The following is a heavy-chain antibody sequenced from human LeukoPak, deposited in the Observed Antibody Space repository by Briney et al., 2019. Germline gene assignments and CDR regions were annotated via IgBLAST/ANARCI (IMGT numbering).Heavy chain of an antibody. Sequence: KPSETLSLTCTVSGGSISSYYWSWIRQPPGKGLEWIGYIYYSGSTNYNPSLKSRVTISVDTFKNQFSLKLSSVTAADTAVYYCARGRYSTFFDYWGQGTLVTVSS. CDR2: IYYSGST. D-gene: IGHD6-13*01. V-gene: IGHV4-59*01. CDR1: GGSISSYY. J-gene: IGHJ4*02. CDR3: ARGRYSTFFDY.